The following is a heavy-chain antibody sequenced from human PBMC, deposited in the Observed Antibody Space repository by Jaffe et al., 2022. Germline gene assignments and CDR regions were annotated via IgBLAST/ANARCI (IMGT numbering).Heavy chain of an antibody. V-gene: IGHV4-34*01. CDR2: INHSGST. CDR3: ARGVVAHSGSPLYYFDY. CDR1: GGSFSGYY. Sequence: QVQLQQWGAGLLKPSETLSLTCAVYGGSFSGYYWSWIRQPPGKGLEWIGEINHSGSTNYNPSLKSRVTISVDTSKNQFSLKLSSVTAADTAVYYCARGVVAHSGSPLYYFDYWGQGTLVTVSS. D-gene: IGHD1-26*01. J-gene: IGHJ4*02.